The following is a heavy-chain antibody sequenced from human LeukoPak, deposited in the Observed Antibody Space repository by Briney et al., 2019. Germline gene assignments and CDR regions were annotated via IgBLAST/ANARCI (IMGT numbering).Heavy chain of an antibody. D-gene: IGHD3-9*01. CDR1: GYTFTSYG. V-gene: IGHV1-18*01. CDR2: ISAHNGNT. Sequence: APVKVSCKASGYTFTSYGISWVRQAPGQGLEWMGWISAHNGNTNYAQKLQGRVTMTTDTSTSTAYMELRSLRSDDTAIYYCAKAANYDILTGYYLDYWGQGTLVTVSS. J-gene: IGHJ4*02. CDR3: AKAANYDILTGYYLDY.